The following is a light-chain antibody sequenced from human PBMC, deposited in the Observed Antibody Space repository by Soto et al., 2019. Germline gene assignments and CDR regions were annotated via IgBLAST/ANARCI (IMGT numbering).Light chain of an antibody. Sequence: DIVMTQSPDSLAVSLGERATIHCKSSQSVLYSSRNKNYLAWYQQRPGQPPKLLIYWASTRESGVPDRFSGSGSGTDFTLTISSLQAADVAVYYCQQYYSTPITFGQGTRLEIK. CDR1: QSVLYSSRNKNY. J-gene: IGKJ5*01. V-gene: IGKV4-1*01. CDR3: QQYYSTPIT. CDR2: WAS.